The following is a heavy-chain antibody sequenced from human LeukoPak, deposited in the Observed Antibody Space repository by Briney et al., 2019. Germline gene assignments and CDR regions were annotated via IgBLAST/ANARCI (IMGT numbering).Heavy chain of an antibody. Sequence: PGGSLRLTCGASGFTFYDYGMSWGRQDPGKGLEGVSVIYSGGSTYYADSVKGRFTISRDNSKNTLYLQMNSLRAEDTAVYYCAREPYSYGHPYFDYWGQGTLVTVSS. CDR1: GFTFYDYG. D-gene: IGHD5-18*01. CDR2: IYSGGST. V-gene: IGHV3-53*01. CDR3: AREPYSYGHPYFDY. J-gene: IGHJ4*02.